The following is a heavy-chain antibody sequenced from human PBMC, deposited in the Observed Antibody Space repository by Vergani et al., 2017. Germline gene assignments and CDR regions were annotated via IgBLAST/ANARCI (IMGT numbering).Heavy chain of an antibody. CDR1: GFTLSNYD. V-gene: IGHV3-30*02. CDR3: AKHFRGWGIDY. CDR2: IQFDGSNQ. Sequence: QVQLVESGGGVVQRGGSLRLSCATSGFTLSNYDMQWIRQGPGKGLEFVAFIQFDGSNQYYADSVKGRFTLSRDFSKNTLYLQMNSLRTDDTATYYCAKHFRGWGIDYWGQGPQVIVSS. D-gene: IGHD3-16*01. J-gene: IGHJ4*02.